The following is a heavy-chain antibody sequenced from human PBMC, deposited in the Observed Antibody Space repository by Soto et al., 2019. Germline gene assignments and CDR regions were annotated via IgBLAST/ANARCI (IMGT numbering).Heavy chain of an antibody. D-gene: IGHD3-10*01. Sequence: SETLSLTCTVSGGSISSSSYYWGWIRQPPGKGLEWIGSIYYSGSTYYNPSLKSRVTISVDTSKNQFSLKLSSVTAADTAVYYCARRHDYYGSGSYSTPDYYFDYWGQGTLVTVSS. CDR3: ARRHDYYGSGSYSTPDYYFDY. V-gene: IGHV4-39*01. CDR2: IYYSGST. CDR1: GGSISSSSYY. J-gene: IGHJ4*02.